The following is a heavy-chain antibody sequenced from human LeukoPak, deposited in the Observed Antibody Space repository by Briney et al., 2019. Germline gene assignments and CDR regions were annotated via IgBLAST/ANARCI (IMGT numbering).Heavy chain of an antibody. CDR1: GYTFTSYG. J-gene: IGHJ4*02. CDR2: ISAYNGNT. Sequence: GASVKVSCKASGYTFTSYGISWVRQAPGQGLEWMGWISAYNGNTNYTQKLQGRVTMTTDTSTSTAYMELRSLRSDDTAVYYCARVGYYYDSSGYYKTPFDYWGQGTLVTVSS. CDR3: ARVGYYYDSSGYYKTPFDY. D-gene: IGHD3-22*01. V-gene: IGHV1-18*01.